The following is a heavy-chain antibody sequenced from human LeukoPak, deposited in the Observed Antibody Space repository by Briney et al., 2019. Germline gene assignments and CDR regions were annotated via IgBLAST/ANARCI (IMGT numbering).Heavy chain of an antibody. CDR3: AKAPVTSCRGAYCYPFDS. J-gene: IGHJ4*02. Sequence: GGSLRLSCAASGFTLGTYAMSWVRQTPGKGLEWVAATSSRDAGTYHADSVRGRFTISRDNSKNTLYLQMNSLRAEDAAVYFCAKAPVTSCRGAYCYPFDSWGQGTLVTVSS. D-gene: IGHD2-21*01. V-gene: IGHV3-23*01. CDR2: TSSRDAGT. CDR1: GFTLGTYA.